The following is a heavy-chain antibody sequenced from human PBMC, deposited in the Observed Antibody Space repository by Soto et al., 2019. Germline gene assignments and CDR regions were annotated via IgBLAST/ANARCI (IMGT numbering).Heavy chain of an antibody. CDR1: GGTFSSYA. V-gene: IGHV1-69*06. D-gene: IGHD4-17*01. Sequence: SVKVSCKASGGTFSSYAISWVRQAPGQGLEWMGGIIPIFGTANYAQKFQGRVTITADKSTSTAYMELSSLRSEDTAVYYCARDTASRDPFDYWGQGTLVTVSS. CDR3: ARDTASRDPFDY. J-gene: IGHJ4*02. CDR2: IIPIFGTA.